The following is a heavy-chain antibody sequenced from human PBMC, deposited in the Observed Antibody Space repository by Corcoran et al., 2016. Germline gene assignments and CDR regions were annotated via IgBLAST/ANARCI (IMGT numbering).Heavy chain of an antibody. D-gene: IGHD4-4*01. J-gene: IGHJ6*02. Sequence: QVQLVQSGAEVKKPGSSVEVSCKASGGTFSSYAISWVRQAPGQGLEWMGGIIPIFGTANYAQKFQGRVTITADESTSTAYMELSSLRSEDTAVYYCARVMTTVTTGYYYGMDVCGQGTTVTVSS. CDR3: ARVMTTVTTGYYYGMDV. CDR2: IIPIFGTA. CDR1: GGTFSSYA. V-gene: IGHV1-69*01.